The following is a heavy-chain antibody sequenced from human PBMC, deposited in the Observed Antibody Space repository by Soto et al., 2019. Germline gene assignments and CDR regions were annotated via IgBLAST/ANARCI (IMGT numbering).Heavy chain of an antibody. CDR2: IYSGGLT. CDR3: ASSAGFCSGGSCYDY. Sequence: GGSLRLSCAASKLTVGSSYMTWVRQAPGKGLEWVSVIYSGGLTYYAGSVKGRFTISRDTSKNTLYLQMNTLRADDTAVYYCASSAGFCSGGSCYDYWGQGTLVTVSS. CDR1: KLTVGSSY. D-gene: IGHD2-15*01. V-gene: IGHV3-53*01. J-gene: IGHJ4*02.